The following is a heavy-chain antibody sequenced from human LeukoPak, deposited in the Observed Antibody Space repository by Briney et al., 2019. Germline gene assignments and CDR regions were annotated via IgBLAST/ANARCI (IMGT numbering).Heavy chain of an antibody. Sequence: PSETLSLTCTVSGYSISSGYYWGWIRQPPGKGLEWIGSIYHSGSTYYNPSLKSRVAISLVTSKNQFSLKLSSVTAADTAVYYCARGPSWSGSYYFSRSVDAFDIWGQGTMVTVSS. D-gene: IGHD1-26*01. CDR1: GYSISSGYY. CDR2: IYHSGST. J-gene: IGHJ3*02. CDR3: ARGPSWSGSYYFSRSVDAFDI. V-gene: IGHV4-38-2*02.